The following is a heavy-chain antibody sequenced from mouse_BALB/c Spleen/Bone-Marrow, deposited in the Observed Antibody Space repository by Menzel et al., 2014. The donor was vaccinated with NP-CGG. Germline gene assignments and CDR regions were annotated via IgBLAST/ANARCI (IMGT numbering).Heavy chain of an antibody. CDR2: ISYSGST. CDR3: ARYKGYYDHDGDYFDY. V-gene: IGHV3-8*02. D-gene: IGHD2-4*01. CDR1: GDSITSGY. Sequence: VQLQQSGPSLVKPPQTLSLTCSVTGDSITSGYWNWVRKFPGNKLEYMGYISYSGSTYYNPSLKSRISITRDTSKNQYYLQMNSVTTEDTATYYCARYKGYYDHDGDYFDYWGQGTTLTVSS. J-gene: IGHJ2*01.